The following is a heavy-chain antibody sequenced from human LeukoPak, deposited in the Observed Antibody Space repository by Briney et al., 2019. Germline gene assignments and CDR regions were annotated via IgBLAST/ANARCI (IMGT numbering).Heavy chain of an antibody. D-gene: IGHD3-10*01. Sequence: RPGGSLTLSCAASGFPFDDYGMSWVRQAPGKGLEWVSGINWNGGSTKHGDSVRGRFNIPRDNANNSLYLEINRLGVEDTAFYYCPRVPEGGQFGKFSPWGQGTRVSVSS. CDR3: PRVPEGGQFGKFSP. CDR1: GFPFDDYG. CDR2: INWNGGST. J-gene: IGHJ5*02. V-gene: IGHV3-20*04.